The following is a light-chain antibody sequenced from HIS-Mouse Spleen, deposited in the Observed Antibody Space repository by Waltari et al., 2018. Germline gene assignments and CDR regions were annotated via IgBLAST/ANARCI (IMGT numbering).Light chain of an antibody. J-gene: IGKJ2*01. V-gene: IGKV3-20*01. CDR1: QRVSSSY. Sequence: EIVLTQSPGTLSLSPGERVTLSCRASQRVSSSYLAWYQQKPGQAPRLLIYGASSRATGIPDRFSGSGSGTDFTLTSSRLEPEDFAVYYCQQYGSSPPYTFGQGTKLEIK. CDR3: QQYGSSPPYT. CDR2: GAS.